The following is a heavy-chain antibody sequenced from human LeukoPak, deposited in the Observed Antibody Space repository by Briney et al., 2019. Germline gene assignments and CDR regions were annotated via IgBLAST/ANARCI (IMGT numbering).Heavy chain of an antibody. J-gene: IGHJ6*04. D-gene: IGHD3-10*02. Sequence: GESLKISCKGSGYSFTSYCISWVRQMPPKGLEWMGRIDPSDSYTNYSPSFQGHVTISADKSISTAYLQWSSLKASDTAMYYCARHSVRGVPSYYYGMDVWGKGTTVTVSS. CDR1: GYSFTSYC. V-gene: IGHV5-10-1*01. CDR3: ARHSVRGVPSYYYGMDV. CDR2: IDPSDSYT.